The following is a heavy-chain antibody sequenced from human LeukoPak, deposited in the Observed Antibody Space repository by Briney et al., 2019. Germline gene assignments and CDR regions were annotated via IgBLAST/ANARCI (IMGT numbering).Heavy chain of an antibody. D-gene: IGHD4-17*01. CDR1: GYTFTGYY. CDR2: INPNSGGT. CDR3: AKDIDYGDYVVS. Sequence: ASVKVSCKASGYTFTGYYMHWVRQAPGQGLEWMGWINPNSGGTNYAQKFQGSVTMTRDTSISTAYMELSRLRSDDTALYYCAKDIDYGDYVVSWGQGTLVTVSS. J-gene: IGHJ4*02. V-gene: IGHV1-2*02.